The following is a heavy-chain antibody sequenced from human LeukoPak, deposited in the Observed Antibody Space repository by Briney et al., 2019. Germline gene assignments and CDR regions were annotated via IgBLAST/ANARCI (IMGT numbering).Heavy chain of an antibody. V-gene: IGHV3-21*01. CDR2: ISSGSGYI. CDR3: ARVTAYDFYGMDV. D-gene: IGHD3-3*01. Sequence: GGSLRLSCAASGFTFSRFNMNWVRQAPGKGLEWVSSISSGSGYIYYADSVKGRFTISRDDAKNSLYLQMNSLRAEDTAVYYCARVTAYDFYGMDVWGQGTTVTVSS. J-gene: IGHJ6*02. CDR1: GFTFSRFN.